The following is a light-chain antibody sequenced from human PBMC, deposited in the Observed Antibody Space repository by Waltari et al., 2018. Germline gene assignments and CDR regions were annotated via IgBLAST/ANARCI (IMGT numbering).Light chain of an antibody. CDR2: KDT. CDR1: LLTQEY. V-gene: IGLV3-25*03. Sequence: SYGLTQPPSVSVSPGPPASINCSGDLLTQEYGFWYQQKPGRAPVVVIFKDTERPPGIPERFSGSGSGTTVTLTITGVQAEDEADYYCQSTDTIGTTVVFGGGTRLIAL. J-gene: IGLJ2*01. CDR3: QSTDTIGTTVV.